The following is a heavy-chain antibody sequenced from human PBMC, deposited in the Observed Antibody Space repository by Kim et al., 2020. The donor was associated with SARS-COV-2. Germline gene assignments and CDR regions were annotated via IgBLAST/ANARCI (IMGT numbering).Heavy chain of an antibody. Sequence: GGSLRLSCAASGFTFTSYEMNWVRQAPGKGLEWVSYISSSGSTTYYADSVKGRFTTSRDNGRNSLYLQMNNLRAEDTAVLYCARVGTAMAHYGLDVSGQGTTVTVSS. D-gene: IGHD5-18*01. CDR3: ARVGTAMAHYGLDV. J-gene: IGHJ6*02. CDR2: ISSSGSTT. V-gene: IGHV3-48*03. CDR1: GFTFTSYE.